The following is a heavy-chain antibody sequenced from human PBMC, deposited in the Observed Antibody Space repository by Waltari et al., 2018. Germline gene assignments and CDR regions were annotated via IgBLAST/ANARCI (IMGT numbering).Heavy chain of an antibody. Sequence: QVQLQESGPGLVKPSETLSLTCAVSGYSISSGYYWGWIRQPPGKGLEWIGSIYHSGTTYYTPSLKSRVTISVDTSKNQFSLKLSSVTAADTAVYYCATLYYYGSGSYYPPFDYWGQGTLVTVSS. CDR3: ATLYYYGSGSYYPPFDY. D-gene: IGHD3-10*01. J-gene: IGHJ4*02. CDR2: IYHSGTT. CDR1: GYSISSGYY. V-gene: IGHV4-38-2*01.